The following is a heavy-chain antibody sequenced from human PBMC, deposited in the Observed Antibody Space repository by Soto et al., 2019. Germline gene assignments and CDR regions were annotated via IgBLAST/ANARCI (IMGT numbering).Heavy chain of an antibody. D-gene: IGHD6-6*01. CDR2: IWYDGSNR. CDR3: ASVVATSGRNYNYYGMDV. CDR1: GFTFSSYG. Sequence: QVQLVESGGGVVQPGRSLRLSCEASGFTFSSYGMHWVRQAPGKGLEWVAVIWYDGSNRFYADSVKGRFTISRDNSRNTLYLKVNSLRAEDTAVYYCASVVATSGRNYNYYGMDVWGQGTTVTVSS. V-gene: IGHV3-33*01. J-gene: IGHJ6*02.